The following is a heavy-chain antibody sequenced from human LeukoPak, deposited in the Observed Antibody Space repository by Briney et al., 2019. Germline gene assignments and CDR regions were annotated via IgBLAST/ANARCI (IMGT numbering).Heavy chain of an antibody. CDR2: IHYSGST. J-gene: IGHJ4*02. CDR3: ASSESRSWYYFDY. Sequence: SETLSLTCTVSGGSISSSSYYWSWIRQPPGKGLEWIGYIHYSGSTSYNPSLKSRVTISVDTSKNQFSLKLSSVTAADTAVYYCASSESRSWYYFDYWGQGTLVTVSS. D-gene: IGHD6-13*01. CDR1: GGSISSSSYY. V-gene: IGHV4-61*01.